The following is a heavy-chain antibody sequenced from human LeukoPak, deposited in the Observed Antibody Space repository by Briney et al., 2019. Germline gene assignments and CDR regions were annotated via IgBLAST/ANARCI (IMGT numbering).Heavy chain of an antibody. CDR2: ISYDGSNK. Sequence: GGSLRLSCAASGFTFSSHAMHWVRQAPGKGLEWVAVISYDGSNKYYADSVKGRFTISRDNSKNTLYLQMNSLRAEDTAVYYCARGDYYGSGSYFFHHWGQGTLVTVSS. CDR1: GFTFSSHA. CDR3: ARGDYYGSGSYFFHH. J-gene: IGHJ1*01. V-gene: IGHV3-30-3*01. D-gene: IGHD3-10*01.